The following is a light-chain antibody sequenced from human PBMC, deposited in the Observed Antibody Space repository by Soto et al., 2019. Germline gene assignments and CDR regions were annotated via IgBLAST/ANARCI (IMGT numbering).Light chain of an antibody. CDR1: QSVSNNY. J-gene: IGKJ1*01. CDR2: GAS. V-gene: IGKV3-20*01. Sequence: EIVMTQSPATLSVSPGARGPLSCRASQSVSNNYLAWSPHNPGQAPRLLIYGASNRATGIPDRFSGSGSGTDFTLTISRLEPEDFAVYYCQQYGSSGTFGQGTKVDIK. CDR3: QQYGSSGT.